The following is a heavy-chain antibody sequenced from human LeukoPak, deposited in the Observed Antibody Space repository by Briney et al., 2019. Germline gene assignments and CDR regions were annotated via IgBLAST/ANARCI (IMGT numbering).Heavy chain of an antibody. V-gene: IGHV1-69*01. CDR3: ARIVGIASRGYFDY. D-gene: IGHD3-10*01. CDR2: IIPIFGTT. CDR1: GGTLSRYA. Sequence: SVKVSCKASGGTLSRYAISWVRQAPGQGPEWMGGIIPIFGTTNYAQKFQGRVTITADESTSTAYMELSSLRSEDTAVYYCARIVGIASRGYFDYWGQGTLVTVAS. J-gene: IGHJ4*02.